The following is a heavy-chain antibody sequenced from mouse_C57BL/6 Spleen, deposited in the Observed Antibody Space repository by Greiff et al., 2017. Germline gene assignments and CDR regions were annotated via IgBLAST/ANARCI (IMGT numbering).Heavy chain of an antibody. Sequence: QVQLQQPGAELVRPGSSVKLSCKASGYTFTSYWMHWVKQRPIQGLEWIGNIDPSDSETHYNQKFKDKATLTVDKSSSTAYMQLSSLTSEDSAVYYCAREELTTVVATDYAMDDWGQGTSVTVSS. CDR3: AREELTTVVATDYAMDD. J-gene: IGHJ4*01. CDR2: IDPSDSET. V-gene: IGHV1-52*01. CDR1: GYTFTSYW. D-gene: IGHD1-1*01.